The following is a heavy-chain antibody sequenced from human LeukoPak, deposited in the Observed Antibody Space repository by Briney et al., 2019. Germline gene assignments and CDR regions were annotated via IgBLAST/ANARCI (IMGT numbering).Heavy chain of an antibody. CDR3: ARTPEYYDSSGYAFDI. CDR2: INHSGST. D-gene: IGHD3-22*01. J-gene: IGHJ3*02. Sequence: SETLSLTCAVYGGSFSGYYWSWIRQPPGKGLEWIGEINHSGSTNYNPSLKSRVTISVDPSKNQFSLKLSSVTAADTAVYYCARTPEYYDSSGYAFDIWGQGTMVTVSS. V-gene: IGHV4-34*01. CDR1: GGSFSGYY.